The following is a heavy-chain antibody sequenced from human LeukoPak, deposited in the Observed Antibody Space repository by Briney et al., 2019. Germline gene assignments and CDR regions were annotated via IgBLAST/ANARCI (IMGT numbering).Heavy chain of an antibody. CDR2: INTNTGNP. V-gene: IGHV7-4-1*02. D-gene: IGHD3-9*01. J-gene: IGHJ6*02. CDR3: ARETDYDILTGYPLDGMGV. Sequence: ASVKVSCKASGYTFTSYAMNWVRQAPGQGLEWMGWINTNTGNPTYAQGFTGRFVFSLDTSVSTAYLQISSLKAEDTAVYYCARETDYDILTGYPLDGMGVWGRGTTVTVSS. CDR1: GYTFTSYA.